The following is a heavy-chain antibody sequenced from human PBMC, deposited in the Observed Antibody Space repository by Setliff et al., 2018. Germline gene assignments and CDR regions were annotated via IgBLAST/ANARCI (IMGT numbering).Heavy chain of an antibody. V-gene: IGHV4-34*01. D-gene: IGHD2-2*01. J-gene: IGHJ5*02. Sequence: LSLTCAVYGGSFSGYYWSWIRQPPGKGLEWIGEINHTGSTNYSPSLKSRVTISVDTSKNQFSLKLTSVAAADTAVYYCARGYCSSPSCFFAGWFDPWGQGTLVTVSS. CDR2: INHTGST. CDR3: ARGYCSSPSCFFAGWFDP. CDR1: GGSFSGYY.